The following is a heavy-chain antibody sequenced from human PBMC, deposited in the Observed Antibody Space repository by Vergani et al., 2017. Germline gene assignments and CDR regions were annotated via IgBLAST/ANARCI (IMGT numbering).Heavy chain of an antibody. J-gene: IGHJ4*02. CDR1: GFTFSSYS. CDR3: ARDVRGAY. Sequence: EVQLLESGGGLAQPGGSLRLSCAASGFTFSSYSMNWVRQAPGKGLEWVSYISSSSSTIYYADSVKGRFTISRDNAKNSLYLQMNSLRAEDTAVYYCARDVRGAYWGQGTLVTVSS. V-gene: IGHV3-48*01. CDR2: ISSSSSTI. D-gene: IGHD3-10*02.